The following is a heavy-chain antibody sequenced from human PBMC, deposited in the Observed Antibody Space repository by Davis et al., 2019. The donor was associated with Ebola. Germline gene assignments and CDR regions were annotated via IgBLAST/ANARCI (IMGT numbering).Heavy chain of an antibody. CDR2: ISSSSSTI. CDR3: ARDLIYDILTGWFDY. Sequence: GESLKISCAASGFTFSDYYMSWIRQAPGKGLEWVSYISSSSSTIYYADSVKGRFTISRDNAKNSLYLQMNSLRAEDTAVYYCARDLIYDILTGWFDYWGQGTLVTVSS. CDR1: GFTFSDYY. D-gene: IGHD3-9*01. J-gene: IGHJ4*02. V-gene: IGHV3-11*01.